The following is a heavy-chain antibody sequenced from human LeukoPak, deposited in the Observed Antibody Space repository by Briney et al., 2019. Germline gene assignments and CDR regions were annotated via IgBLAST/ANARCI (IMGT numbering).Heavy chain of an antibody. CDR3: ATGLPGGP. J-gene: IGHJ5*02. D-gene: IGHD3-10*01. CDR1: GYTFTDYY. V-gene: IGHV1-69-2*01. CDR2: VDPEDGET. Sequence: ASVKVSCKASGYTFTDYYMHWVQQAPGKGLEWMGRVDPEDGETIYAEEFQGRVTITADTSTDTAYMELSSLRSEDTAVYYCATGLPGGPWGQGTLVTVSS.